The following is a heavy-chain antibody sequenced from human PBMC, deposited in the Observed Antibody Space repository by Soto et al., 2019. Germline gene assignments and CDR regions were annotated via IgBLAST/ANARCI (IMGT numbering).Heavy chain of an antibody. CDR3: ARAIVVTIGGMDV. CDR1: GGSISSADYY. D-gene: IGHD5-12*01. CDR2: IYYSGST. V-gene: IGHV4-30-4*01. J-gene: IGHJ6*02. Sequence: SETLSLTCTVSGGSISSADYYWSWVRQPPGKGLEWIGYIYYSGSTFVNPSLKSRVTISKDMSRNEFSLRLNSVTAADTAVYYCARAIVVTIGGMDVWGQGTTVTVSS.